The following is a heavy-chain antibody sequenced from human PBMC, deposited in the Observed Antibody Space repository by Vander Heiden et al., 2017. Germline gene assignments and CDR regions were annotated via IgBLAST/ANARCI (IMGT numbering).Heavy chain of an antibody. D-gene: IGHD3-10*01. CDR3: ARDGYGSGMDY. CDR1: GFTFSSYW. Sequence: EVQLVESGGGLVQPGGSLRLSCPAPGFTFSSYWMHWVRQAPGKGLVWVSRINIDGTSTGYADSVKGRFTISRDNAKNTLYLQMISLRAEDTAVYYCARDGYGSGMDYWGQGTLVTVSS. CDR2: INIDGTST. V-gene: IGHV3-74*01. J-gene: IGHJ4*02.